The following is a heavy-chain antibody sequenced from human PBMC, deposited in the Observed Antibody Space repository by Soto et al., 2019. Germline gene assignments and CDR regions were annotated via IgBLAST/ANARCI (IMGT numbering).Heavy chain of an antibody. CDR1: GFTFSSYA. D-gene: IGHD5-18*01. CDR3: ARARGYSYGDAFDI. J-gene: IGHJ3*02. Sequence: GGSLRLSCAASGFTFSSYAMHWVRQAPGKGLEWVAVISYDGSNKYYADSVKGRFTISRDNSKNTLYLQMNSLRAEDTAVYYCARARGYSYGDAFDIWGQGTMVTVSS. V-gene: IGHV3-30*04. CDR2: ISYDGSNK.